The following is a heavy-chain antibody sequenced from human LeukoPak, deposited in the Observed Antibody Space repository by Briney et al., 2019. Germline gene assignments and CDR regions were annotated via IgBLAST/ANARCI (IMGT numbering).Heavy chain of an antibody. D-gene: IGHD2-8*01. Sequence: SVKVSCKASGGTFSSYAISWVRQAPGQGLEWMGGIIPIFGTANYAQKFQGRVTITADESTSTAYMELSGLRSEDTAVYYCTNPVGTLGAFDIWGQGTMVTVSS. J-gene: IGHJ3*02. CDR1: GGTFSSYA. CDR2: IIPIFGTA. V-gene: IGHV1-69*13. CDR3: TNPVGTLGAFDI.